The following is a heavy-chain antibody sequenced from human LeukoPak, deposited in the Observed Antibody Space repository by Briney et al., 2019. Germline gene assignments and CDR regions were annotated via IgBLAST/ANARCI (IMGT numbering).Heavy chain of an antibody. J-gene: IGHJ4*02. Sequence: PSETLSLTCTVCGGSVSSYHWSWIRQPQGKGREWIGYIDTSGTTNYSPSLKSRVIISVDTSKNQFSLKLSSVTAADTAVYYCGGIVTAGTVDYWGQGILVTVSS. CDR3: GGIVTAGTVDY. CDR2: IDTSGTT. D-gene: IGHD2-2*01. CDR1: GGSVSSYH. V-gene: IGHV4-4*09.